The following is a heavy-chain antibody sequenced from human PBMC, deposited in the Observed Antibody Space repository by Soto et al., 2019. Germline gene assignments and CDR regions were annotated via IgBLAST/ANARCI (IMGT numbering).Heavy chain of an antibody. V-gene: IGHV3-23*01. CDR3: AKASGWFGEFDY. J-gene: IGHJ4*02. CDR2: ISGSGGST. CDR1: GFTFSSYA. D-gene: IGHD3-10*01. Sequence: EVQLLESGGGLVQPGGSLRLSCAASGFTFSSYAMSWVRQAPGKGLERASAISGSGGSTYYADSVKGRFTISRDNSKNTLYLQMNSLRAEDTAVYYCAKASGWFGEFDYWGQGTLVTVSS.